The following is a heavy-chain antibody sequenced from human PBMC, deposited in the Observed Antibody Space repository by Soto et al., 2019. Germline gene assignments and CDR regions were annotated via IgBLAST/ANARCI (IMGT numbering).Heavy chain of an antibody. V-gene: IGHV1-2*04. Sequence: ASVKVSCKASGYTFTGYYMHWVRRAPGQGLEWMGWINPNSGGTNYAQKFQGWVTMTRDTSISTAYMELSRLRSDDTAVYYCARGDIVVVVAATRGWFDPWGQGTLVTVSS. CDR1: GYTFTGYY. CDR2: INPNSGGT. J-gene: IGHJ5*02. D-gene: IGHD2-15*01. CDR3: ARGDIVVVVAATRGWFDP.